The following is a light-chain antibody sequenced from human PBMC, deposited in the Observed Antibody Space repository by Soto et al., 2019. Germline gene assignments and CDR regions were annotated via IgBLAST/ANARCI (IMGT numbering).Light chain of an antibody. CDR3: QQYNNWPWT. CDR1: QSITTF. V-gene: IGKV1-5*01. CDR2: DAS. Sequence: DIQMTQSPSTLSASIGDIVTSTCRASQSITTFLAWYQQKPGKAPQILIYDASKLEPGVPSRLSGGGSGTDFTLTISSLQSEDFAVYYCQQYNNWPWTFGQGTKVDI. J-gene: IGKJ1*01.